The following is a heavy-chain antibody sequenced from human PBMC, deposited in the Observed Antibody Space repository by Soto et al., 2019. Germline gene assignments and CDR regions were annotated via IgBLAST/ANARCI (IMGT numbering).Heavy chain of an antibody. CDR2: INPIGGTT. D-gene: IGHD6-19*01. Sequence: ASVKVSCKASGYSFTNYYMHWVRQAPGQGLEWMGLINPIGGTTTYAHNFQGRVTMTRDTSTNTIYMGLSSLTSEDTAVYYCARDPGIAVADSDPYYYGMDVWGLGTTVTVSS. J-gene: IGHJ6*02. CDR1: GYSFTNYY. CDR3: ARDPGIAVADSDPYYYGMDV. V-gene: IGHV1-46*01.